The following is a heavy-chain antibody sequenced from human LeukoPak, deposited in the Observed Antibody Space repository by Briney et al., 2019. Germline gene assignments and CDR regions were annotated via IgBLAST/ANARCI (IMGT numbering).Heavy chain of an antibody. CDR1: GGSFSGYY. D-gene: IGHD1-26*01. V-gene: IGHV4-34*01. J-gene: IGHJ4*02. CDR3: ARVPLLGGSNYMDY. Sequence: PSETLSLTCAVYGGSFSGYYWSWIRQPPGKGLEWIGEINHSGSTNYNPSLKSRVTISVDTTKNQFSLKLSSVTAANTAVYYCARVPLLGGSNYMDYWGQGTLVTVSS. CDR2: INHSGST.